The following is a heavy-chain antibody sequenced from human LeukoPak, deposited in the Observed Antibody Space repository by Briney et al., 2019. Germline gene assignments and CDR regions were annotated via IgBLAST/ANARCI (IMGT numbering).Heavy chain of an antibody. CDR3: ATFHYYGSGSYYGPVDS. Sequence: PSETLSLTCTVSGGSISGYYWSWIRQPPGKGLEWIGEINHSGSTNYNPSLKSRVTISVDTSKNQFSLKLSSVTAADTAVYYCATFHYYGSGSYYGPVDSWGQGTLVTVSS. CDR2: INHSGST. J-gene: IGHJ5*02. CDR1: GGSISGYY. D-gene: IGHD3-10*01. V-gene: IGHV4-34*01.